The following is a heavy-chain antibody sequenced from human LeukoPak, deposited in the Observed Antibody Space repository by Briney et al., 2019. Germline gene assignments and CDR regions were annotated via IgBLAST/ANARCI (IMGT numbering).Heavy chain of an antibody. J-gene: IGHJ6*03. CDR3: AKSMVATPQEGYYYYMDV. V-gene: IGHV3-23*01. D-gene: IGHD5-12*01. Sequence: SGGSLRLSCAASGFTFSSYGMSWVRQAPGKGLEWVSAISGSGGSTYYADSVKGRFTISRDNSKNTLYLQMNSLRAEDTAVYYCAKSMVATPQEGYYYYMDVWGKGTTVTISS. CDR2: ISGSGGST. CDR1: GFTFSSYG.